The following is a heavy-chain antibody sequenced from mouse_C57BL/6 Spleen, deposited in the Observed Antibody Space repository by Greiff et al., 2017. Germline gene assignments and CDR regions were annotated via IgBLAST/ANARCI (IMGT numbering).Heavy chain of an antibody. CDR1: GYSITSGYY. J-gene: IGHJ4*01. CDR2: ISYDGSN. CDR3: ARGSTYGNYLYYAMDY. D-gene: IGHD2-1*01. V-gene: IGHV3-6*01. Sequence: EVQLVESGPGLVKPSQSLSLTCSVTGYSITSGYYWNWIRQFPGNKLEWMGYISYDGSNNYNPSLKNRISITRDTSKNQFFLKLNSVTTEDTATYYCARGSTYGNYLYYAMDYWGPGTSVTVSS.